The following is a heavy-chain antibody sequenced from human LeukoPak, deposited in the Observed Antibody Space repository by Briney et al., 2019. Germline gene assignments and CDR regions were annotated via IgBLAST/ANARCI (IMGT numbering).Heavy chain of an antibody. J-gene: IGHJ4*02. D-gene: IGHD5-24*01. CDR3: VRLGVAAEMAE. V-gene: IGHV3-7*01. CDR1: GFTFSNYW. Sequence: GGSLRLSCEASGFTFSNYWMAWVRQAPGKGLEWEANIETDGHNTNYVNSGKGRFTITRGNAKTSLFLNESCLRGDESAMYDCVRLGVAAEMAEWGQGTLVTVPS. CDR2: IETDGHNT.